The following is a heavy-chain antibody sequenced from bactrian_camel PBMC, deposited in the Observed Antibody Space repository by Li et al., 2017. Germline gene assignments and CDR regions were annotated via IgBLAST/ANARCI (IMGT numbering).Heavy chain of an antibody. CDR3: AAGQWSGRTLDERRYAY. V-gene: IGHV3S54*01. CDR2: IYTPGGYT. J-gene: IGHJ4*01. Sequence: HVQLVESGGGSVQPGGSLRLSCAASGNLYNLNCLGWFRQAPGMEREGLATIYTPGGYTQYADSVKGRFTISQDNAKNELFLQMNDLKPEDTGMYFCAAGQWSGRTLDERRYAYWGQGTQVTVS. D-gene: IGHD7*01. CDR1: GNLYNLNC.